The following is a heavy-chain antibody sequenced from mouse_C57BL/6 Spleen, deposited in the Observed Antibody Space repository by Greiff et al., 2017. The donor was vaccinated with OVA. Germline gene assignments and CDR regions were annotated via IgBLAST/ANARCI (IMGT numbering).Heavy chain of an antibody. D-gene: IGHD1-1*01. CDR1: GYSITSGYY. CDR3: ARRNYGSSLDY. V-gene: IGHV3-6*01. J-gene: IGHJ2*01. CDR2: ISYDGSN. Sequence: VQLQQSGPGLVKPSQSLSLTCSVTGYSITSGYYWNWIRQFPGNKLEWMGYISYDGSNNYNPSLKNRISITRDTSKNQFFLKLNSVTTEDTATYYCARRNYGSSLDYWGQGTTLTVSS.